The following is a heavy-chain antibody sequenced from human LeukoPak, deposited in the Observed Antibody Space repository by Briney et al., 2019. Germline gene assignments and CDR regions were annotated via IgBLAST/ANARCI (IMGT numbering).Heavy chain of an antibody. CDR2: ISSNGGST. J-gene: IGHJ4*02. Sequence: QPGGSLRLSCAASGCTFSSYAMHWVRQAPGKGLEYVSAISSNGGSTYYANSVKGRFTISRDNSKNTLYLQMGSLRAEDMAVYYCARDLGVGSGSYYFDYWGQGTLVTVSS. V-gene: IGHV3-64*01. D-gene: IGHD3-10*01. CDR3: ARDLGVGSGSYYFDY. CDR1: GCTFSSYA.